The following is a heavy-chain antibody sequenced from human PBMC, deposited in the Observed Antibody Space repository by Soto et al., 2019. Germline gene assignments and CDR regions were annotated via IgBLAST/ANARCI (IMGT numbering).Heavy chain of an antibody. CDR1: GFTFSSYG. D-gene: IGHD3-3*01. V-gene: IGHV3-48*01. CDR3: AKCTYYDFWSGYLVYFDY. Sequence: AGGSLRLSCVASGFTFSSYGMHWVRQAPGKGLEWVSVIGSSGTNIYYADSVKGRFTISRDNAKNSLYLQMNSLRAEDTAVYYCAKCTYYDFWSGYLVYFDYWGQGTLVTSPQ. J-gene: IGHJ4*02. CDR2: IGSSGTNI.